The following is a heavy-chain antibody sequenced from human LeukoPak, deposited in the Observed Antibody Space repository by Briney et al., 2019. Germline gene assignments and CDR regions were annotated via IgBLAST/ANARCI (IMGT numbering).Heavy chain of an antibody. CDR2: IDTSGST. CDR3: ARYGDFGSNFDY. CDR1: GGSISSYY. J-gene: IGHJ4*02. Sequence: PSETLSLTCTVSGGSISSYYWSWIRQPAGKGLEWIGRIDTSGSTNYNPSLKSRVTVSVDTSKNQFSLKLSSVTAAGTAVYYCARYGDFGSNFDYWGQGTLVTVSS. D-gene: IGHD4-17*01. V-gene: IGHV4-4*07.